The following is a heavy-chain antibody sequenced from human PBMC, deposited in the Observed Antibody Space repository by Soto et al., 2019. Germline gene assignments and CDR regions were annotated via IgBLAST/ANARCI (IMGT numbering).Heavy chain of an antibody. V-gene: IGHV3-74*01. D-gene: IGHD3-3*01. Sequence: EVQLVESGGGLVQPGGSLRLSCAASGFTFSDSWMHWVRQVPGTGLEWISRINVDGTSTTYADSVKGRFTISRDNANNTLHLQLSSLRAEDTGVYYCVRDPRFLEYNNFAPRSYGMDVWGQGTTVTVSS. J-gene: IGHJ6*02. CDR1: GFTFSDSW. CDR3: VRDPRFLEYNNFAPRSYGMDV. CDR2: INVDGTST.